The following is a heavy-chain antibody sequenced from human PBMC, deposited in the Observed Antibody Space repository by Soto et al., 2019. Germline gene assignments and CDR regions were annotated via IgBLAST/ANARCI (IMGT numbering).Heavy chain of an antibody. CDR1: GYTFTSYA. V-gene: IGHV1-3*01. D-gene: IGHD5-12*01. J-gene: IGHJ6*02. Sequence: ASVKVSCKASGYTFTSYAMHWVRQAPGQRLEWMGWINAGNGNTKYSQKFQGRVTITRDTSASTAYMELSSLRSEDTAVYYCARDSQWLRLLRSGLEYYYVLDFWGQGTSVIVSS. CDR3: ARDSQWLRLLRSGLEYYYVLDF. CDR2: INAGNGNT.